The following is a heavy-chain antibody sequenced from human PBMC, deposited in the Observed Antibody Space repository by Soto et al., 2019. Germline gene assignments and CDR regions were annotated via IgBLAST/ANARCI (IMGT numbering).Heavy chain of an antibody. D-gene: IGHD5-12*01. CDR2: ISYDGSNK. J-gene: IGHJ3*02. CDR1: GFTFSSYA. V-gene: IGHV3-30-3*01. Sequence: QVQLVESGGGVVQPGRSLRLSCAASGFTFSSYAMHWVRQAPGKGLEWVAVISYDGSNKYYADSVKGRFTISRDNSKNTLYLQMNSLRAEDTAVYYCAGWGSGYEGAIAVASSAFDIWGQGTMVTVSS. CDR3: AGWGSGYEGAIAVASSAFDI.